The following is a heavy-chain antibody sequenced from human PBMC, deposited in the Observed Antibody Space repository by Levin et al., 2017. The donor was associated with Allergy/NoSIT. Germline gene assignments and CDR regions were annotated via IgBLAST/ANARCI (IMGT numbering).Heavy chain of an antibody. CDR1: GFTFSSYG. V-gene: IGHV3-33*01. Sequence: GESLKISCAASGFTFSSYGMHWVRQAPGKGLEWVAVIWYDGSNKYYADSVKGRFTISRDNSKNTLYLQMNSLRAEDTAVYYCARGAEDCGGDCYTLYYYYMDVWGKGTTVTVSS. D-gene: IGHD2-21*01. J-gene: IGHJ6*03. CDR2: IWYDGSNK. CDR3: ARGAEDCGGDCYTLYYYYMDV.